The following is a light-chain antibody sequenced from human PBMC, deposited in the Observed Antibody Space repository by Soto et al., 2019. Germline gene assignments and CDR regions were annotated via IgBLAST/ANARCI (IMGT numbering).Light chain of an antibody. CDR3: QTRGSGII. CDR1: SAHSLFA. V-gene: IGLV4-69*01. Sequence: QPVLTQSPSASASLGASVKLTCTLSSAHSLFAIAWHQQQPDKGPRFLMKLNNDGSHTKGDGIPDRFSGSSSGAERYLTISSLQSEDEADYYCQTRGSGIIFGGGTKVTVL. CDR2: LNNDGSH. J-gene: IGLJ2*01.